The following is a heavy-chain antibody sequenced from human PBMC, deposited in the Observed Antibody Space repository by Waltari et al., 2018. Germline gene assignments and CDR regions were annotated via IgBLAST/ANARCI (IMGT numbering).Heavy chain of an antibody. J-gene: IGHJ6*02. V-gene: IGHV3-30-3*01. CDR2: ISYDGSNK. D-gene: IGHD3-10*01. Sequence: GKGLEWVAVISYDGSNKYYADSVKGRFTISRDNSKNTLYLQMNSLRAEDTAVYYCARNLWFGELSLGYGMDVWGQGTTVTVSS. CDR3: ARNLWFGELSLGYGMDV.